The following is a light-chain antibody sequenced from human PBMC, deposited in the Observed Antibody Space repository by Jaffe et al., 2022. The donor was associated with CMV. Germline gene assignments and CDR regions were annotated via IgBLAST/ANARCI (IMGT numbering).Light chain of an antibody. CDR2: GNS. CDR1: SSNFGAGYD. J-gene: IGLJ3*02. Sequence: QPVLTQPPSVSGAPGQWVTISCTGSSSNFGAGYDVHWYQQLPGTAPKLLIYGNSNRPSGVPDRFSGSKSGTSASLAITGLQPEDEADYYCQSHDSSLSGSVFGGGTKLTVL. CDR3: QSHDSSLSGSV. V-gene: IGLV1-40*01.